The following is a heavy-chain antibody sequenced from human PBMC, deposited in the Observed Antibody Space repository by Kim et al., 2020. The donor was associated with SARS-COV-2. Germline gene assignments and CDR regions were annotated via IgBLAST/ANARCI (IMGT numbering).Heavy chain of an antibody. CDR2: MFHSGTT. D-gene: IGHD6-19*01. CDR3: SGSSGWYRLDY. Sequence: SETLSLTCAVSGVSITSATWWTWVRQPPGKGLGWIGEMFHSGTTNYNPSLKSRVTISVDKSKNHFSLNLNSVTAADTAVYYCSGSSGWYRLDYWGQGTLVTVS. V-gene: IGHV4-4*02. CDR1: GVSITSATW. J-gene: IGHJ4*02.